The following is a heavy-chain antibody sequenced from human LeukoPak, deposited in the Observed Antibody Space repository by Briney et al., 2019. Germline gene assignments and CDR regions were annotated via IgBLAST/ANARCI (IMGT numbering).Heavy chain of an antibody. CDR3: ARALSYPYYFDY. Sequence: SETLSLTCTVSGVSMSNYYWSWIRQPPGKGLEWIGCISDSGKTNYNPSLRSRVTISVDTSKNQFSLKLSSVTAADTAVYYCARALSYPYYFDYWGQGTLVTVSS. V-gene: IGHV4-59*01. CDR2: ISDSGKT. J-gene: IGHJ4*02. CDR1: GVSMSNYY. D-gene: IGHD1-26*01.